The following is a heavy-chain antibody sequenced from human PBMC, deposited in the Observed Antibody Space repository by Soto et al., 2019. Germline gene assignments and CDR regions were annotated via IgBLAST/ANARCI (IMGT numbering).Heavy chain of an antibody. J-gene: IGHJ4*02. CDR3: TRGGDAYKNGH. CDR1: GGSISSYY. V-gene: IGHV4-59*01. D-gene: IGHD2-21*01. CDR2: IHYSGST. Sequence: SETLSLTCSVSGGSISSYYWSWIRQPPGKGLEWIGFIHYSGSTNYNPSLKSRVTMSVDTSKNQFSLKLTSVNAADTAVYYCTRGGDAYKNGHWGQGTLVTVSS.